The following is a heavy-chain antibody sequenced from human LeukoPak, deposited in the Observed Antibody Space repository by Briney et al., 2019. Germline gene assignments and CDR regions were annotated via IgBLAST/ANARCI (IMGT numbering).Heavy chain of an antibody. CDR1: GGSFSGYY. CDR2: INHSGST. Sequence: SETLSLTCAVYGGSFSGYYWSWIRQPPGKGLEWIGEINHSGSTNYNPSLKSRVTISVDTSKNQFSLKLSSVTAADTAVYYCARVGVAGKGYGGRGTLVPVSS. CDR3: ARVGVAGKGY. V-gene: IGHV4-34*01. J-gene: IGHJ4*02. D-gene: IGHD6-19*01.